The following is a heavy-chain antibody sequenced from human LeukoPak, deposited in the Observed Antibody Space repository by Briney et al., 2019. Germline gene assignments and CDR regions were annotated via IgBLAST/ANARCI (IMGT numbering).Heavy chain of an antibody. CDR3: ARQRDYWMKFDP. D-gene: IGHD2/OR15-2a*01. CDR1: TFTFSNYG. V-gene: IGHV3-48*04. CDR2: ISSSGSTI. Sequence: GGSLRLSCAGSTFTFSNYGMNWVRQAPGKGLEWVSYISSSGSTIYYADSVKGRFTISRDNAKNSLYLQMNSLRAEDTAVYYCARQRDYWMKFDPWGQGTLVTVSS. J-gene: IGHJ5*02.